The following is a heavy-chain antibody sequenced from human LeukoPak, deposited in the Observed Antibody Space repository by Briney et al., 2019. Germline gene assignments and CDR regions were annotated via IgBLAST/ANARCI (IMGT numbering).Heavy chain of an antibody. J-gene: IGHJ4*02. D-gene: IGHD3-10*01. CDR2: IRYDGSNT. CDR1: GFIFSSYG. CDR3: ARDGRRFGELSGPVY. V-gene: IGHV3-30*02. Sequence: GGSLRLSCAASGFIFSSYGMHWVRQAPGKGLEWVAFIRYDGSNTYYADSVKGRFTISRDNSKNTLYLQMNSLRAEDTAVYYCARDGRRFGELSGPVYWGQGTLVTVSS.